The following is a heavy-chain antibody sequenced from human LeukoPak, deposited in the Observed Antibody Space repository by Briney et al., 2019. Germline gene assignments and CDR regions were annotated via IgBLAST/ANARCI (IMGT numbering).Heavy chain of an antibody. D-gene: IGHD7-27*01. Sequence: GWSLRLSCAASGFTFSSYWMNWVRQSPGKGLEWVANIRQDGGEKYYVDSVEGRFTISRDNAKNSLYLQMNSLRAEDTAVYYCARRRLTGEEGYFDYWGQGTLVTVSS. CDR2: IRQDGGEK. CDR1: GFTFSSYW. CDR3: ARRRLTGEEGYFDY. J-gene: IGHJ4*02. V-gene: IGHV3-7*05.